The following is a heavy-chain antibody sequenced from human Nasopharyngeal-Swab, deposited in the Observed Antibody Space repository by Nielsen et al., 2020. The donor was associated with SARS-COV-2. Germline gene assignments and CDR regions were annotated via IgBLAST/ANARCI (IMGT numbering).Heavy chain of an antibody. Sequence: GESLKISCAASGFAFSSYAMSWVRQTPGKGLEWVSSFSGSSGKTYYANYVKGRFTISRDNAKNTLYLQMNSLRAEDTAVYYCAVFTDSSGYYYEEFDYWGQGTLVTVSS. CDR3: AVFTDSSGYYYEEFDY. CDR2: FSGSSGKT. J-gene: IGHJ4*02. V-gene: IGHV3-23*01. CDR1: GFAFSSYA. D-gene: IGHD3-22*01.